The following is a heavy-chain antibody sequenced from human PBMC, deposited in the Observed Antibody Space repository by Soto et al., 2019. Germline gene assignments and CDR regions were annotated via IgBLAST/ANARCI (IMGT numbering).Heavy chain of an antibody. CDR2: ISAYNGNT. CDR1: GYTFTSYG. D-gene: IGHD1-26*01. J-gene: IGHJ4*02. V-gene: IGHV1-18*01. Sequence: ASVKVSCKASGYTFTSYGISWVRQAPGQGLEWMGWISAYNGNTNYAQKLQGRVTMTTDTSTSTAYMELRSLRSDDTAVYYCARDLYGLSAGATASHFDYWGQGTLVTVSS. CDR3: ARDLYGLSAGATASHFDY.